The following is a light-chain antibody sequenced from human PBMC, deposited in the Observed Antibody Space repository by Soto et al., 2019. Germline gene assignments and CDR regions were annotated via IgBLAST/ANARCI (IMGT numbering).Light chain of an antibody. CDR3: TSYASSSAYV. J-gene: IGLJ1*01. Sequence: QSVLTQPPSVSGSPGQSDAISCTGTSSDVGGYNRVSWYQQPPGKAPKLLIYDVSNRPSGGSTRFSGSKSGNTASLTISGLQAEDEADYYCTSYASSSAYVFGPGTKLTVL. CDR2: DVS. CDR1: SSDVGGYNR. V-gene: IGLV2-18*02.